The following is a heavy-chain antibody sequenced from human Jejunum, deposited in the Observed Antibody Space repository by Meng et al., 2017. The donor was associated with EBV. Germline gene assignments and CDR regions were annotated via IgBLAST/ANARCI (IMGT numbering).Heavy chain of an antibody. CDR2: IDHSGRT. CDR3: ATFNCTVGTCSFDS. D-gene: IGHD2-8*02. CDR1: GGSFSDYY. J-gene: IGHJ4*02. V-gene: IGHV4-34*01. Sequence: PQWGSVPLRPSGTLSLTCAVYGGSFSDYYWSWIRQPPGKGLEWIGEIDHSGRTNYNPSLKSRVTLSLLTSKDHFSLRLSSVTAADTAVYYCATFNCTVGTCSFDSWGQGTLVTVSS.